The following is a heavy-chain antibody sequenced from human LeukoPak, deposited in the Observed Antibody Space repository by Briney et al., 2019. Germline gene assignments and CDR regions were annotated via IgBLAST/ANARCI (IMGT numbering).Heavy chain of an antibody. J-gene: IGHJ3*01. CDR3: ARVPYVFDL. CDR2: INRDGSST. CDR1: GFTFSNYW. V-gene: IGHV3-74*01. Sequence: PGGSLRLSCGASGFTFSNYWMHWVRQAPGKGLVWVSRINRDGSSTDYLDSVKGRFTISRDNARNTLYLQMNSLRAEDTAVYYCARVPYVFDLWGQGTMVTVSS.